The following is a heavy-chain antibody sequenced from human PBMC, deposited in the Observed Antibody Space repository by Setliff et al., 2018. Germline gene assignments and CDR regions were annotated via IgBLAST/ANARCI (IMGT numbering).Heavy chain of an antibody. Sequence: GESLTISCKGSGYSFTSYWIGWVRQMPGKGLEWMGIIYPGDSDTRYSPSFQGQVTISADKSISTAYLQWSSLKASDTAMYYCARQTYGSGSYNYYYGMDVWGQGTTVTVAS. CDR3: ARQTYGSGSYNYYYGMDV. CDR1: GYSFTSYW. J-gene: IGHJ6*02. D-gene: IGHD3-10*01. CDR2: IYPGDSDT. V-gene: IGHV5-51*01.